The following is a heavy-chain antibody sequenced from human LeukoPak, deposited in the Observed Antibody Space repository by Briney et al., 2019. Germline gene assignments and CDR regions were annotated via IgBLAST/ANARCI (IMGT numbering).Heavy chain of an antibody. Sequence: HPGGSLRLSCAASGFTFSSYAMSWVRQAPGRGLEWVSSLSPSGASIYYADSVKGRFTISRDNSKNTLYLQMNSLRAEGTAVYYCARDLQGSYYDSSGSWGQGTLVTVSS. CDR3: ARDLQGSYYDSSGS. CDR1: GFTFSSYA. V-gene: IGHV3-23*01. D-gene: IGHD3-22*01. J-gene: IGHJ5*02. CDR2: LSPSGASI.